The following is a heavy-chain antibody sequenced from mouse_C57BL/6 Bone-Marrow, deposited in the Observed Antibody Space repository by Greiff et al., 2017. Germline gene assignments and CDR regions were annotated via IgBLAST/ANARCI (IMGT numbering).Heavy chain of an antibody. CDR1: GYAFSSSW. CDR3: AREDYYGSSPYYAMDY. Sequence: VQLQQSGPELVKPGASVKISCKASGYAFSSSWMNWVKQRPGKGLEWIGRIYPGDGDTNYNGKFKGKATLTADKSSSTAYMQLSSLTSEDSAVYFCAREDYYGSSPYYAMDYWGQGTSVTVSS. J-gene: IGHJ4*01. V-gene: IGHV1-82*01. CDR2: IYPGDGDT. D-gene: IGHD1-1*01.